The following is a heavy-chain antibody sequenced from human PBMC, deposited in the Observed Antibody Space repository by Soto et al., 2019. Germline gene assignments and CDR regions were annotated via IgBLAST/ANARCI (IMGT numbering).Heavy chain of an antibody. CDR2: IYYSGST. CDR3: ASTIFGVGRQSANRLSMDV. V-gene: IGHV4-39*01. CDR1: GGSVSSSIYY. D-gene: IGHD3-3*01. Sequence: SETLSLTCTVAGGSVSSSIYYWGWIRQPPGKGLEWIGSIYYSGSTYYNASLKSRVTISVDTSKNQFSLKLSSVTAAATAVYYCASTIFGVGRQSANRLSMDVWGQGTTVNVSS. J-gene: IGHJ6*02.